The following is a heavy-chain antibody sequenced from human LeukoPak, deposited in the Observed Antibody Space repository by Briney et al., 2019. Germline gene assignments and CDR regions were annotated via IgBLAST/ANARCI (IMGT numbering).Heavy chain of an antibody. CDR1: GFTVSSNY. Sequence: GGSLRLSCAASGFTVSSNYMSRVRQAPGKGLEWVSVIYSGGSTYYADSVKGRFTISRDNSKNTLYLQMNSLRAEDTAVYYCARVGYSSGWRGFDYWGQGTLVTVSS. CDR2: IYSGGST. J-gene: IGHJ4*02. CDR3: ARVGYSSGWRGFDY. V-gene: IGHV3-53*01. D-gene: IGHD6-19*01.